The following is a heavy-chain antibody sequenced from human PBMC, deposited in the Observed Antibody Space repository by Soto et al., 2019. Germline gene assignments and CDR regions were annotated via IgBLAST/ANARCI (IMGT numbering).Heavy chain of an antibody. D-gene: IGHD6-13*01. CDR1: GYSFTSYW. CDR3: ASTSIAAAGKDYNWFDP. CDR2: IYPGDSDT. Sequence: GGSLKISCKGSGYSFTSYWIGWVRQMPGKGLEWMGIIYPGDSDTRYSPSFQGQVTISADKSISTAYLQWSSLKASDTAMYYCASTSIAAAGKDYNWFDPWGQGTLVTVSS. J-gene: IGHJ5*02. V-gene: IGHV5-51*01.